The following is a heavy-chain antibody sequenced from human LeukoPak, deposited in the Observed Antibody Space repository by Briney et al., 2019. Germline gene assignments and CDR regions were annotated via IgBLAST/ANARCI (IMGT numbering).Heavy chain of an antibody. J-gene: IGHJ5*02. V-gene: IGHV4-30-4*01. CDR3: ALGGLWFGELYWFDP. Sequence: PSETLSLTCTVSGGSISSGDYYWSWIRQPPGKGLEWIGYIYYSGSTYYNPSLKSRVTISVDTSKNQFSLKLSSVTAADTAVYYCALGGLWFGELYWFDPWGQGTLVTVSS. D-gene: IGHD3-10*01. CDR2: IYYSGST. CDR1: GGSISSGDYY.